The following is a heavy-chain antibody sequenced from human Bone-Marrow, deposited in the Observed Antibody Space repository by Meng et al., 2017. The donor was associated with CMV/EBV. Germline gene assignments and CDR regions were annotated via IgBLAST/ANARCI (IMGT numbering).Heavy chain of an antibody. D-gene: IGHD4/OR15-4a*01. J-gene: IGHJ5*02. CDR1: GGSISSSSYY. Sequence: GSLRLSCTVSGGSISSSSYYWGWIRQPPGKGLEWIGSIYYSGSTYYNPSLKSRVTISVDTSKNQFSLKLSSVTAADTAVYYCGFDYGGRELDNWFDPRGQGTLVTGSS. CDR3: GFDYGGRELDNWFDP. V-gene: IGHV4-39*01. CDR2: IYYSGST.